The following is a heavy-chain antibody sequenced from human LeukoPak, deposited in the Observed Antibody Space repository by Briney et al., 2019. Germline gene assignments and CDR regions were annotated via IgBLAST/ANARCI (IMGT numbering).Heavy chain of an antibody. D-gene: IGHD2-15*01. J-gene: IGHJ4*02. CDR3: ASGSGYCGGGTCYTPHFDN. CDR1: GGTFSGFA. CDR2: VIPILKST. V-gene: IGHV1-69*13. Sequence: GASVKVSCKASGGTFSGFAFSWLRPAPGQGPEWMGGVIPILKSTNYAQNFQGRLTITADESTSTVFMELRSRRSDDTAVYYCASGSGYCGGGTCYTPHFDNWGQGALVSVSS.